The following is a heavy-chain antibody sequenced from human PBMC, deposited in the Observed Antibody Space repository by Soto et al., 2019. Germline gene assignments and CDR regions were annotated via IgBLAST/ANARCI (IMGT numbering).Heavy chain of an antibody. CDR2: IYYSGST. V-gene: IGHV4-59*01. CDR3: ARASRGDYYYYYYYMDV. Sequence: SETLSLTCTVSGGSTSSYYWSWIRQPPGKGLEWIGYIYYSGSTNYNPSLKSRVTISVDTSKNQFSLKLSSVTAADTAVYYCARASRGDYYYYYYYMDVW. D-gene: IGHD4-17*01. CDR1: GGSTSSYY. J-gene: IGHJ6*03.